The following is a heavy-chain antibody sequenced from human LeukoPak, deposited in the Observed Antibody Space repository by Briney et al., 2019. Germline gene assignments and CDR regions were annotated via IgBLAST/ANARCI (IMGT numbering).Heavy chain of an antibody. D-gene: IGHD4-17*01. CDR2: ISDSSSII. J-gene: IGHJ3*02. V-gene: IGHV3-48*01. Sequence: GGSLRLSCAASGFTFSTYTMNWVRQAPGKGLEWVSYISDSSSIIYYADSVKGRFTISRDNAKNSLYLQMDSLRAEDTAMYYCARGPYGDYVDAFDIWGQGTMVTVSS. CDR3: ARGPYGDYVDAFDI. CDR1: GFTFSTYT.